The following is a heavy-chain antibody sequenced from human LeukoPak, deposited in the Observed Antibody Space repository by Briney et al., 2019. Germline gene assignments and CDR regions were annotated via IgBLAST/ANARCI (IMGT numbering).Heavy chain of an antibody. CDR3: AGQYTGYDAFDY. D-gene: IGHD5-12*01. J-gene: IGHJ4*02. CDR2: IYHSGTT. Sequence: ASETLSLTCTVSGGSISSSSYYWGWIRQPPGKGLEWIASIYHSGTTYYNPALKSRVTISLDSSKNQFSLKLSSVTAADTAVYYCAGQYTGYDAFDYWGQGTLVTVSS. V-gene: IGHV4-39*01. CDR1: GGSISSSSYY.